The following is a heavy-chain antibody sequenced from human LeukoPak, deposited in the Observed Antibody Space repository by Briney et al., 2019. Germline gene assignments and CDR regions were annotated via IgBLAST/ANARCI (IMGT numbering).Heavy chain of an antibody. CDR3: ATAGGDGSRMGFDP. V-gene: IGHV3-74*01. CDR1: GFTFSRYW. D-gene: IGHD2-15*01. CDR2: ISADGSVT. J-gene: IGHJ5*02. Sequence: GGSLRLSCADSGFTFSRYWMHWVRQTPGKGLVWVSCISADGSVTRYADSVKGRFTISRDNTKSTLYLQMHSLRAEDTAVYYCATAGGDGSRMGFDPWGQGTLVTVSS.